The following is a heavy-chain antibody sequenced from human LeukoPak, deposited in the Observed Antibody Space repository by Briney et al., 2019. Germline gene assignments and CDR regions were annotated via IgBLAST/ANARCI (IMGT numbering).Heavy chain of an antibody. CDR1: GGSISSYY. CDR2: IYTSGST. Sequence: PSETLSLTCTVSGGSISSYYWSWIRQPARKGLEWIGRIYTSGSTNYNPSLKSRVTMSVDTSKNQFSLKLSSVTAADTAVYYCARDDYYYGSGRSNWFDPWGQGTLVTVSS. CDR3: ARDDYYYGSGRSNWFDP. J-gene: IGHJ5*02. V-gene: IGHV4-4*07. D-gene: IGHD3-10*01.